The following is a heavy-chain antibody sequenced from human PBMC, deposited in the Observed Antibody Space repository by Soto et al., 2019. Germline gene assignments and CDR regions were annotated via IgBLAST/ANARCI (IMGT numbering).Heavy chain of an antibody. CDR1: GFTFSTYW. D-gene: IGHD1-1*01. CDR3: KTGTTNGLDI. J-gene: IGHJ3*02. V-gene: IGHV3-74*01. CDR2: IKSDGSTT. Sequence: GGSLRLSCAASGFTFSTYWMHWVRQAPGKGLVWVSRIKSDGSTTNYADSVKGRFTISRDNAKNTLYLQMNSLRAEDTAVYYCKTGTTNGLDIWGQGTMGTVS.